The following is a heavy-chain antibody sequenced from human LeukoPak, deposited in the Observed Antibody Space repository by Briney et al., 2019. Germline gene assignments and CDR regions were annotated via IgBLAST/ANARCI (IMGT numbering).Heavy chain of an antibody. D-gene: IGHD1-26*01. CDR3: AKRTFGGSYLDY. V-gene: IGHV3-23*01. Sequence: PGGSLRLSCAASGFTSSSYAMSWVRQAPGKGLEWVSVISGSGGSTDYADSVKGRFTISRDNSKNTLYLQMNSLRAEDTAVYYCAKRTFGGSYLDYWGQGTLVTVSS. CDR1: GFTSSSYA. J-gene: IGHJ4*02. CDR2: ISGSGGST.